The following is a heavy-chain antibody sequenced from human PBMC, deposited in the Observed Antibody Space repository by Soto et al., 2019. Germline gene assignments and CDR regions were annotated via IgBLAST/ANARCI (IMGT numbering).Heavy chain of an antibody. CDR2: INSDGSVS. D-gene: IGHD2-15*01. CDR3: AKVDCVGGTCYSLAGSFYYYMDV. Sequence: EVQLVESGGGLVQPGGSLRLSCVASGFTFSNYWMYWVRQAPGEGLVWVSRINSDGSVSSYADSVKGRLTISRDNVKNTLYLQMGSLREEDTAVYYCAKVDCVGGTCYSLAGSFYYYMDVWGKGTTVTVFS. J-gene: IGHJ6*03. CDR1: GFTFSNYW. V-gene: IGHV3-74*01.